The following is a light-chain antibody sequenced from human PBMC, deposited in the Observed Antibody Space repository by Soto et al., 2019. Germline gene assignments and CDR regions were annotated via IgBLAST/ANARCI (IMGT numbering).Light chain of an antibody. V-gene: IGLV2-14*03. Sequence: QSALTQPASVSGSPGQSIAISCTGTSSDVGAYNYVSWYQHHPGKAPELIIYSVSHRPSGVSDLFPGSKSGNTASLTISGLQAEDEADYYCCSSTGSDIHYVFGAGTKLTV. J-gene: IGLJ1*01. CDR2: SVS. CDR3: CSSTGSDIHYV. CDR1: SSDVGAYNY.